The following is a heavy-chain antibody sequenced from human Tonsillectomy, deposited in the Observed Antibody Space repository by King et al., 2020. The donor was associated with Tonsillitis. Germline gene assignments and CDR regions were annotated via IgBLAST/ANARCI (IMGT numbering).Heavy chain of an antibody. D-gene: IGHD3-9*01. V-gene: IGHV3-43*01. CDR1: GFTFDDYS. Sequence: VQLVESGGIMVQPGGSLRLSCAASGFTFDDYSMHWVRQAPGKRLEWVSLISWDGASTYYADSVKGRFTISRDNRKNSVYLQMNGLRTEDAALYYCAKVGRGHYNSALFLTIGGRGTLVTVPS. CDR2: ISWDGAST. J-gene: IGHJ4*02. CDR3: AKVGRGHYNSALFLTI.